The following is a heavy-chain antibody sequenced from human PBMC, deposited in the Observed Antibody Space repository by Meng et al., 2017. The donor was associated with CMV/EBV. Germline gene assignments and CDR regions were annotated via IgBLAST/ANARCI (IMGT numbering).Heavy chain of an antibody. CDR3: ARDGAPYGIAAAGGLLFDP. Sequence: FTGYYMHWVRQAPGQGLEWMGWTNPNSGGTNYAQKFQGRVTMTRDTSISTAYMELSRLRSDDTAVYYCARDGAPYGIAAAGGLLFDPWGQGTLVTVSS. V-gene: IGHV1-2*02. CDR2: TNPNSGGT. CDR1: FTGYY. D-gene: IGHD6-13*01. J-gene: IGHJ5*02.